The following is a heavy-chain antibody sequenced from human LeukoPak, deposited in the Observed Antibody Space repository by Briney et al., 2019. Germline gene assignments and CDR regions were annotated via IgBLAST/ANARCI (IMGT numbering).Heavy chain of an antibody. Sequence: PGGSLRLSCAASGFTFSSYAMSWVRQAPGKGLEWVSSISTSSSSTFYADSLKGRLTISRDDAKNSLFLQMNSLRAEDTAIYYCAKFAHCSSTTCYGIDYWGQGTLVTVSS. CDR2: ISTSSSST. J-gene: IGHJ4*02. CDR3: AKFAHCSSTTCYGIDY. CDR1: GFTFSSYA. D-gene: IGHD2-2*01. V-gene: IGHV3-21*04.